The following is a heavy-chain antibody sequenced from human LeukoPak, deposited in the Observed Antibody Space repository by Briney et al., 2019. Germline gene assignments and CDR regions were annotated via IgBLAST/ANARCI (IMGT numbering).Heavy chain of an antibody. Sequence: GGSLRRSCAASGFTFSSYSMNWVRPGPGNGPEWVSSISSSSSYIYYADSVKGRFTNSRDNARNTLYLQMNSLRAGDTAVYYCASGNSHAFDIWGQGTMVSVSS. V-gene: IGHV3-21*01. CDR1: GFTFSSYS. CDR3: ASGNSHAFDI. CDR2: ISSSSSYI. J-gene: IGHJ3*02.